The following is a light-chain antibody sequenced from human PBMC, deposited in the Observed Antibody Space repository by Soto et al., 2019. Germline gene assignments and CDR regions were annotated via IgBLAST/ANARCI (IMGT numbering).Light chain of an antibody. J-gene: IGKJ4*01. Sequence: DIQMTQSPSSVSASVGDRVTITCRASQGISNWLAWYQQQPGKAPKLLIYSASTLQGGVPSRFSGGGAGTHFTLIISSLQPEDFATYYCQLGNPFFPRSFGGGTKVEI. CDR1: QGISNW. V-gene: IGKV1-12*01. CDR3: QLGNPFFPRS. CDR2: SAS.